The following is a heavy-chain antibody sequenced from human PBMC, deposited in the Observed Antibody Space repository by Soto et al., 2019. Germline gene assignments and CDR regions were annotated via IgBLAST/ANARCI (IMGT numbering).Heavy chain of an antibody. V-gene: IGHV4-39*01. Sequence: QLQLQESGPGLAKPSETLSLTCTLSGGSVNVGSHYWAWIRQPPGRGLEWIGSIYYSGSTYFNPSLKSRVAMSVDTSKNPFSLKLSSVTAADTSVYYCARHEWVVGNYYFDYWGQGTPVTVSS. D-gene: IGHD3-10*01. CDR1: GGSVNVGSHY. CDR3: ARHEWVVGNYYFDY. J-gene: IGHJ4*02. CDR2: IYYSGST.